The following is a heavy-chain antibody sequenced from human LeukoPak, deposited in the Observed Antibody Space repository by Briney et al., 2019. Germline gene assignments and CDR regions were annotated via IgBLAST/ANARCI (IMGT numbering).Heavy chain of an antibody. CDR3: ARDLGSVY. V-gene: IGHV3-11*01. Sequence: PGGSLRLSCTASGFTFSDYYMSWIRRAPGKGLEWASYISSGDSTIYYAASVKGRFTMSRDNDKNSLYLQMNSLRAEDTAVYYCARDLGSVYWGQGTLVTVSS. CDR1: GFTFSDYY. CDR2: ISSGDSTI. D-gene: IGHD3-10*01. J-gene: IGHJ4*02.